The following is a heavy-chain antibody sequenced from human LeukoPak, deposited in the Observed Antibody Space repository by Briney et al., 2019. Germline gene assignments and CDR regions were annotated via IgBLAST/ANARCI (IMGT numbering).Heavy chain of an antibody. J-gene: IGHJ4*02. CDR1: GGPFNDYY. D-gene: IGHD5-12*01. Sequence: SETLSLTCAVEGGPFNDYYWSWIRQSPGKGLERIGEINRDGSTNYNPSLESRLSMSVDTARKHVSLKMRSVTAADTAVYFCARRGMWIQWNFDFWGQGALVTVSS. CDR3: ARRGMWIQWNFDF. V-gene: IGHV4-34*01. CDR2: INRDGST.